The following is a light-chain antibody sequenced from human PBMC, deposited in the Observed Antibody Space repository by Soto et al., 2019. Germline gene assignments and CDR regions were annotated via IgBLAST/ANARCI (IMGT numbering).Light chain of an antibody. CDR3: QQYGSSPFT. CDR1: QSVSRSF. J-gene: IGKJ4*01. Sequence: EIVLTQSPGTLSLSPGERATLSCRASQSVSRSFLAWYQHKPGQAPRLLIYGASIRATGIPDRFSGSGSGTDFTLTISSLEPEDFAVYYCQQYGSSPFTFGGGTKVEI. CDR2: GAS. V-gene: IGKV3-20*01.